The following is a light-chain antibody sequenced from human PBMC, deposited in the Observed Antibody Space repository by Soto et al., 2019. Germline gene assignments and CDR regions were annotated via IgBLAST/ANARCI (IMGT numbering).Light chain of an antibody. CDR1: QSVSSSY. CDR3: QQYGASPAYS. J-gene: IGKJ2*03. Sequence: EIVLTQSPGTLSLSPGERATLSCRASQSVSSSYLAWYQQKPGQAPRLLIYGASSRATGIPDRFSGSGSGTDFTLTISRLEPEDIAVYYCQQYGASPAYSFGQATKLEIK. CDR2: GAS. V-gene: IGKV3-20*01.